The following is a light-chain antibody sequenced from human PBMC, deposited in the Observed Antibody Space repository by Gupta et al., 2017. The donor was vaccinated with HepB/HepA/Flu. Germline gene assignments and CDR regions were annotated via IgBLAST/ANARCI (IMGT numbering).Light chain of an antibody. CDR2: DAS. J-gene: IGKJ1*01. V-gene: IGKV3-11*01. CDR3: QQSSNWPPTRT. CDR1: PSVSSY. Sequence: EIVLTQSPATLSLSPGERATLSCRASPSVSSYLAWYQQIPGQAPRLLIYDASNRDTGIPASVSGSGYGTDFTLTMSSLEAEDVAVYDCQQSSNWPPTRTFGQGTKVEIK.